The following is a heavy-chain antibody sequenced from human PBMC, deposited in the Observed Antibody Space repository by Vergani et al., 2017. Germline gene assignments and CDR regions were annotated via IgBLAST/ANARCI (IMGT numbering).Heavy chain of an antibody. CDR2: MDYSGST. J-gene: IGHJ4*02. D-gene: IGHD6-6*01. CDR1: VDSVISTDYH. CDR3: ASKRGACRAADCNSYDF. Sequence: QLQLQESGPGLVKPPATLSLTCSVSVDSVISTDYHWGWIRQPPGKGLEWIGSMDYSGSTSYNPSLESRISISFETPKNQFSLRLTSVTAADTAVYYCASKRGACRAADCNSYDFWGPGTLVGVSS. V-gene: IGHV4-39*01.